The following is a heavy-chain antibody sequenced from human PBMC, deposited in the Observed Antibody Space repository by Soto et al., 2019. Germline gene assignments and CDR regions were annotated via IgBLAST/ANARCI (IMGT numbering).Heavy chain of an antibody. D-gene: IGHD4-17*01. CDR3: ARGDYDGNYLDY. V-gene: IGHV3-11*01. CDR1: GFIFSDYY. Sequence: QVQLVESGGGLVKPGGSLRLSCAASGFIFSDYYMSWIRQAPGKGLEWVSYITSSGRTIYYADSVKGRFTISRDNATNLLYLQMNSLRAEDTSAYIYARGDYDGNYLDYWGQGTLVTVSS. J-gene: IGHJ4*02. CDR2: ITSSGRTI.